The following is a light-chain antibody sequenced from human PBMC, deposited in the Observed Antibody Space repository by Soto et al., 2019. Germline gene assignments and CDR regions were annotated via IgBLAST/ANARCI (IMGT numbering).Light chain of an antibody. CDR1: QALSNY. V-gene: IGKV1-9*01. CDR2: SAS. CDR3: QQLSRYPLT. Sequence: DIQLTQSPSVLSASGGYAVTITCRASQALSNYLAWYQQKPGKAPDLLIYSASTLQSGVPSRFSGSGSETEFSLTIRALQPEDFATYYCQQLSRYPLTFGGGTKVDI. J-gene: IGKJ4*01.